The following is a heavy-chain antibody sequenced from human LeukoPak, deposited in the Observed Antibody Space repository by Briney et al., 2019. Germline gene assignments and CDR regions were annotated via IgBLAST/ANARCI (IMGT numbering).Heavy chain of an antibody. Sequence: SETLSLTCTVSGGSINNYYWSWIRQPPGKGLEWIGYIHYSGSTNYNPSLKSRATITVDTSNSQFSLKLSSVTAADTAIYYCARGYSSSWYYFDYWGQGTLVTVSS. CDR3: ARGYSSSWYYFDY. J-gene: IGHJ4*02. CDR1: GGSINNYY. D-gene: IGHD6-13*01. V-gene: IGHV4-59*08. CDR2: IHYSGST.